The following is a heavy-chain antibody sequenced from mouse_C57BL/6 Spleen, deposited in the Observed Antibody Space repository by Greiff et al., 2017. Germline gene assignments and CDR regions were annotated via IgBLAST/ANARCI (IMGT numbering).Heavy chain of an antibody. D-gene: IGHD2-3*01. CDR3: ARWDDGYGFDY. V-gene: IGHV1-69*01. Sequence: VQLQQSGAELVMPGASVKLSCKASGYTFTSYWMHWVKQRPGQGLEWIGEIDPSDSYTNYNQKFKGKSTLTVDKSSSTAYMQLSSLTSEDSAVYYCARWDDGYGFDYWGQGTTLTVSS. CDR2: IDPSDSYT. CDR1: GYTFTSYW. J-gene: IGHJ2*01.